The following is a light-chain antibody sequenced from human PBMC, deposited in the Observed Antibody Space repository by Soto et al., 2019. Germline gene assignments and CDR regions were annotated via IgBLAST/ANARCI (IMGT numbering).Light chain of an antibody. CDR1: QSVSNN. CDR3: QRGDT. V-gene: IGKV3-11*01. CDR2: DAS. J-gene: IGKJ5*01. Sequence: EIVLTQSPATLSLSPGERATLSCRASQSVSNNLAWYQQKPGQAPRLLIYDASNRDTGIPARFSGSGSGTDFTLTISWLEPEDFAVYYCQRGDTFGQGTRLEIK.